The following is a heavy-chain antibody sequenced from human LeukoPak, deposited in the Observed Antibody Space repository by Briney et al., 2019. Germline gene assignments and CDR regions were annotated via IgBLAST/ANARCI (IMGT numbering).Heavy chain of an antibody. V-gene: IGHV3-48*03. J-gene: IGHJ5*02. Sequence: PGGSLRLSCAASGFTFSSYEMNWVRQAPGKGLEWVSYISSSGSTIYYADSVKGRFTISRDNAKNSLYLQMNSLRAEDTAVYYCARGVRYYDSSGYFDPWGQGTLVTVSS. CDR1: GFTFSSYE. D-gene: IGHD3-22*01. CDR2: ISSSGSTI. CDR3: ARGVRYYDSSGYFDP.